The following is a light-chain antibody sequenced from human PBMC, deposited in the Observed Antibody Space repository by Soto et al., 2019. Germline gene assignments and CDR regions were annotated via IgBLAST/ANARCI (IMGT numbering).Light chain of an antibody. CDR3: QSYDSSLSGYL. Sequence: QSVLTQPPSVSGAPGQRVTISCTGSSSNIGADFDVHWYQHLPGTAPRLLIYGHSNRPSGVPDRFSGSKSGTSASLAITGFQAEDDADYYCQSYDSSLSGYLFGAGTRSAS. V-gene: IGLV1-40*01. CDR1: SSNIGADFD. J-gene: IGLJ1*01. CDR2: GHS.